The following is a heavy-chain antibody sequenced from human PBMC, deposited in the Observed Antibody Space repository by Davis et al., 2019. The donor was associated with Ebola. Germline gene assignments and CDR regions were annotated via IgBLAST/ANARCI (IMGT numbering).Heavy chain of an antibody. CDR1: GFTFSSYG. CDR2: IWYDGSNK. J-gene: IGHJ3*02. V-gene: IGHV3-33*01. Sequence: PGGSLRLSCAASGFTFSSYGMHWVRQAPGKGLEWVAVIWYDGSNKYYADSVKGRFTISRDNSKNTLYLQMNSLRAEDTAVYYCARDPRLRWSKGDAFDIWGQGTMVTVSS. CDR3: ARDPRLRWSKGDAFDI. D-gene: IGHD4-23*01.